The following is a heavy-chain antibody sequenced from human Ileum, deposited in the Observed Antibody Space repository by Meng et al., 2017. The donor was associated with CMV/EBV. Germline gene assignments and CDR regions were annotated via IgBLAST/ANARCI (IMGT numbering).Heavy chain of an antibody. Sequence: QVTLSHSGTEVKKPGASVKTAFKTSGYTFTDHSIGWGRQAPGQGLEWVGWISLGNGQTVYGHKVQGRVTVTTDTSTSTAYMELRSLRSDDTAMYYCARDVWGFDYWGQGTLVTVSS. V-gene: IGHV1-18*04. CDR1: GYTFTDHS. CDR2: ISLGNGQT. D-gene: IGHD7-27*01. CDR3: ARDVWGFDY. J-gene: IGHJ4*02.